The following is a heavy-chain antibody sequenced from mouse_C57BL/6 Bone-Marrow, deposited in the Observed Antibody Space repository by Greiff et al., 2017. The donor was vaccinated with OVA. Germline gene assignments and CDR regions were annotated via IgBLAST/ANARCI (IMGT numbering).Heavy chain of an antibody. CDR1: GFNIKDDY. CDR2: IDPENGDT. D-gene: IGHD2-5*01. J-gene: IGHJ1*03. Sequence: DVKLVESGAELVRPGASVKLSCTASGFNIKDDYMHWVKQRPEQGLEWIGWIDPENGDTEYASKFQGTATITADTSSNTAYLQLSSLTSEDTAVYYCTAYYSNCPYWYFDVWGTGTTVTVSS. CDR3: TAYYSNCPYWYFDV. V-gene: IGHV14-4*01.